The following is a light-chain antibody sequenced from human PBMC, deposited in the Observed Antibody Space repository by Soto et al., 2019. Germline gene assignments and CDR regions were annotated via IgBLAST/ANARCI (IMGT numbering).Light chain of an antibody. CDR2: ETS. CDR1: QDIRKY. CDR3: QQYGNSPPSVT. Sequence: DIQMTQSPSSLSASVGDRVIITCQASQDIRKYLNWYQQKPGKAPKLLIYETSNLETGVPSRFSGSGSGTDFTLTISRLEPEDFAVYYCQQYGNSPPSVTFGPGTKVEIK. J-gene: IGKJ3*01. V-gene: IGKV1-33*01.